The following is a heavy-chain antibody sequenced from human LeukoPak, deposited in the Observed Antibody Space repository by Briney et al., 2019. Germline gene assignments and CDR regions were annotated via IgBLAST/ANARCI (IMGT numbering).Heavy chain of an antibody. D-gene: IGHD1-1*01. J-gene: IGHJ4*02. CDR1: GFTFSSYD. CDR3: AKRNGF. CDR2: ISYDGNNK. V-gene: IGHV3-30*18. Sequence: GGSLRLSCAASGFTFSSYDMHWVRQAPGKGLEWVAIISYDGNNKYYGDSVKGRFTISRDNSKNTLYLQMNSLRVEDTAVYYCAKRNGFWGQRTLVTVSS.